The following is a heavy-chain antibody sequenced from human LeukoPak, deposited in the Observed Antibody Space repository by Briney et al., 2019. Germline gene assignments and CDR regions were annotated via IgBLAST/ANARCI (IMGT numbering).Heavy chain of an antibody. V-gene: IGHV3-23*01. CDR2: ISGSGGST. CDR3: ARARSGSYLKRAFDI. D-gene: IGHD1-26*01. Sequence: GGSLRLSCAASGFTFSSYAMSWVRQAPGKGLEWVSAISGSGGSTYYADSVKGRFTISRDNSKNTLYLQMNSLRAEDTAVYYCARARSGSYLKRAFDIWGQGTMVTVSS. CDR1: GFTFSSYA. J-gene: IGHJ3*02.